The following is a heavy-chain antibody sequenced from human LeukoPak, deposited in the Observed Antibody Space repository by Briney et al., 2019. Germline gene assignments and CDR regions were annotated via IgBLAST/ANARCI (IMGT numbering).Heavy chain of an antibody. J-gene: IGHJ4*02. CDR3: ARGYATEQQLVK. CDR1: GGSISSGSYY. Sequence: SETLSLTCTVSGGSISSGSYYWSWIRQPAGKGLEWIGRIYTSGSTNYNPSLKSRVTISVDASKNQFSLKLSSVTAADTAVYYCARGYATEQQLVKWGQGTLVTVSS. D-gene: IGHD6-13*01. V-gene: IGHV4-61*02. CDR2: IYTSGST.